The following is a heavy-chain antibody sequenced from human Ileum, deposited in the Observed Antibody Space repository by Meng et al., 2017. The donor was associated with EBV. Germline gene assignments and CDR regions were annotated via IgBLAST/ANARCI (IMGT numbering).Heavy chain of an antibody. D-gene: IGHD3/OR15-3a*01. CDR2: IDTDGSTT. CDR1: GFTFSNSW. V-gene: IGHV3-74*01. Sequence: EVQLGESGGGLVQPGGSLRLSCAASGFTFSNSWMHCLRQAPGKGLVWVSHIDTDGSTTNYAGSVKGRFTISRDNAKNTLSLQMNSLRVEDTAVYYCVRGGLGPWYWGQGTLVTVSS. CDR3: VRGGLGPWY. J-gene: IGHJ4*02.